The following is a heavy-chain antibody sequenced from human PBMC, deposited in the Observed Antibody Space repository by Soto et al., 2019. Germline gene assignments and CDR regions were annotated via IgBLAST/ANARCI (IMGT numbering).Heavy chain of an antibody. CDR3: ARVWGSYYYYYMDV. CDR1: GYTFTSYD. J-gene: IGHJ6*03. Sequence: ASVKVSCKASGYTFTSYDINWVRQATGQGLEWMGWMNPNSGNTGYAQKFQGRVTMTRNTSISTAYMELGSLRSEDTAVYYCARVWGSYYYYYMDVWGKGTTVTVSS. D-gene: IGHD7-27*01. V-gene: IGHV1-8*01. CDR2: MNPNSGNT.